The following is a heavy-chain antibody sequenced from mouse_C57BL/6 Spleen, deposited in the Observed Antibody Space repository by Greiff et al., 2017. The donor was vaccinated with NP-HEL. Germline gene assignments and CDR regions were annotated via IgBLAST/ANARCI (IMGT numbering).Heavy chain of an antibody. D-gene: IGHD1-1*01. V-gene: IGHV1-64*01. J-gene: IGHJ4*01. CDR1: GYTFTSYW. Sequence: QVQLQQPGAELVKPGASVKLSCKASGYTFTSYWMHWVKQRPGQGLEWIGMIHPNSGSTNYNEKFKSKATLTVDKSSSTAYMQLSSLTSEDAAVYYCAPYYYGAMDYWGQGTSVTVSS. CDR2: IHPNSGST. CDR3: APYYYGAMDY.